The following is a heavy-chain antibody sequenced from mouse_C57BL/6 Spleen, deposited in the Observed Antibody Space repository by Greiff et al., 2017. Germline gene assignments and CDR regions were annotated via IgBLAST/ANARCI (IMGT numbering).Heavy chain of an antibody. CDR2: IHPNSGST. D-gene: IGHD2-5*01. J-gene: IGHJ3*01. Sequence: VKLQQPGAELVKPGASVKLSCKASGYTFTSYWMHWVKQRPGQGLEWIGMIHPNSGSTNYNEKFKSKATLTVDKSSSTAYMQLSSLTSEDSAVYYCARDRDSNYEGFAYWGQGTLVTVSA. V-gene: IGHV1-64*01. CDR1: GYTFTSYW. CDR3: ARDRDSNYEGFAY.